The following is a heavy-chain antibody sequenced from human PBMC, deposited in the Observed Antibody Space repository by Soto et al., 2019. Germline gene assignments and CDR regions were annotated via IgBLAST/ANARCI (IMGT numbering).Heavy chain of an antibody. CDR2: IRSKAYGGTT. CDR1: GFPFCGYS. V-gene: IGHV3-49*04. CDR3: TRDWYDSGSYLWFDP. J-gene: IGHJ5*02. D-gene: IGHD1-26*01. Sequence: GGSPRLSRSASGFPFCGYSMRWVPPGPGEGLEWVGFIRSKAYGGTTEYAASVKGRFTISRDDSKSIAYLQMNSLKTEDTAVYYCTRDWYDSGSYLWFDPWGQGTLVTVSS.